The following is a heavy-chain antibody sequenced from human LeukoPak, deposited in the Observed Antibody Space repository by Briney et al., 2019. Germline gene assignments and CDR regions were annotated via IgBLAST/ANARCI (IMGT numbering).Heavy chain of an antibody. CDR2: IKQDGSAK. CDR1: GLTFSSYC. J-gene: IGHJ3*02. Sequence: GGSLRLSCAASGLTFSSYCMSWVRQAPGEGLEWVATIKQDGSAKYYVDSVKGRFTISRDNAKNSLYLQMNSLRAEDTAVYYCSRDFVVVTAYDAFDIWGQGTMVTVSS. D-gene: IGHD2-21*02. CDR3: SRDFVVVTAYDAFDI. V-gene: IGHV3-7*01.